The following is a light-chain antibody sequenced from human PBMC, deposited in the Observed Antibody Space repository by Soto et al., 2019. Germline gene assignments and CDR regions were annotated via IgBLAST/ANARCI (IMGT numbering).Light chain of an antibody. V-gene: IGLV2-14*02. Sequence: QSALTQPASVSGSPGQSITISCTGTNGDVGSYDLVSWYQQYPGKAPKLIIYEVNKRPSGVSNRFSGAKSGNTASLTISGLQTEDEADYYCISYTGSSTSYVFGSGTKLTVL. CDR3: ISYTGSSTSYV. CDR1: NGDVGSYDL. J-gene: IGLJ1*01. CDR2: EVN.